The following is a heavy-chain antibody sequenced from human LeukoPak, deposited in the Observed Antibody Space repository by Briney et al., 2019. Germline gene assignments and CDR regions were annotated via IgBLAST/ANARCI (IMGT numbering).Heavy chain of an antibody. CDR2: INHSGST. D-gene: IGHD1-7*01. CDR1: GGSFSGYY. Sequence: PSETLSLTCAVYGGSFSGYYWSWTRQPPGKGLEWIGEINHSGSTNHNPSLKSRVTISVDTSKNQFSLKLSSVTAADTAVYYCARLRELWYFDLWGRGTLVTVSS. J-gene: IGHJ2*01. CDR3: ARLRELWYFDL. V-gene: IGHV4-34*01.